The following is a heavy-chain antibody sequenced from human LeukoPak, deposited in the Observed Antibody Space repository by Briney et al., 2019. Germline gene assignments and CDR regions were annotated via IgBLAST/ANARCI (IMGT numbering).Heavy chain of an antibody. Sequence: SETLSLTCAVSGVSISSNNWWSWVRQPPGKGLEWIGEIFHSGCTNYNSSLKSRVTISVDTSKNQFSLKLSSVTAADTAVYYCGRVGHRLLWARFDHWGQGTPVTVSS. CDR3: GRVGHRLLWARFDH. CDR1: GVSISSNNW. V-gene: IGHV4-4*02. J-gene: IGHJ5*02. D-gene: IGHD3-10*01. CDR2: IFHSGCT.